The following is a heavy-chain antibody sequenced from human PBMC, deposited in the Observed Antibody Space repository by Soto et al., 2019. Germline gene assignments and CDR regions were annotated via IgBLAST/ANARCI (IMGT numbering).Heavy chain of an antibody. V-gene: IGHV3-30*03. D-gene: IGHD3-9*01. J-gene: IGHJ6*02. Sequence: QVQLVESGGGVVQPGRSLRLSCAASGFTFSSYGMHWVRQAPGKGLEWVAVISYDGSNKYYADSVKGRFTISRDNSKNTLYLQMNSLRAEDTAVYYCASLDLYYGMDVWGQGTTVTVSS. CDR1: GFTFSSYG. CDR2: ISYDGSNK. CDR3: ASLDLYYGMDV.